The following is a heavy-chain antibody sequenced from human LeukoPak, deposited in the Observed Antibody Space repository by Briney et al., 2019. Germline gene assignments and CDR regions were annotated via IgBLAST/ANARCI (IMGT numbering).Heavy chain of an antibody. J-gene: IGHJ4*02. CDR1: VYTFTSYG. CDR3: ARAQLRYFDWLLGQDY. D-gene: IGHD3-9*01. V-gene: IGHV1-18*01. Sequence: ASVKVSCKASVYTFTSYGISWVRQVPGQGLEWMGWISAYNGNTNYAQKLQGRVTMTTDTSTSTAHMELRSLRSDDTAVYYCARAQLRYFDWLLGQDYWGQGTLVTVSS. CDR2: ISAYNGNT.